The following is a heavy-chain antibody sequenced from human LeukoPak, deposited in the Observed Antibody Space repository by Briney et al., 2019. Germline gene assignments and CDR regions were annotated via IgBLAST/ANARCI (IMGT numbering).Heavy chain of an antibody. CDR3: ARRSYYYGSGSPFPY. CDR2: INHSGST. J-gene: IGHJ4*02. CDR1: GGSFSSYY. D-gene: IGHD3-10*01. V-gene: IGHV4-34*01. Sequence: PSETLSLTCAVYGGSFSSYYWSWIRQPPGKGLEWIGEINHSGSTNYNPSLKSRVTISVDTSKNQFSLKLSSVTAADTAVYYCARRSYYYGSGSPFPYWGQGTLVTVSS.